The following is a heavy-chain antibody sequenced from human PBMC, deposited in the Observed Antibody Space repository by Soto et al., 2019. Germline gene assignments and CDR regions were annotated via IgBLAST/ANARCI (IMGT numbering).Heavy chain of an antibody. J-gene: IGHJ6*02. CDR2: IWYDGSNK. CDR1: GFTFSSYG. D-gene: IGHD3-3*01. Sequence: GGSLRLSCAASGFTFSSYGMHWVRQAPGKGLEWVAVIWYDGSNKYYADSVKGRFTISRDNSKNTLYLQMNSLRAEDTAVYYCARDRMIFGVSYGMDVWGQGTTVTVSS. V-gene: IGHV3-33*01. CDR3: ARDRMIFGVSYGMDV.